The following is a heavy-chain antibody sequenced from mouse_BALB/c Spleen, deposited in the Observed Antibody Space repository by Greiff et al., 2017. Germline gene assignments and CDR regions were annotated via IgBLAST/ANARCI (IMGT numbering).Heavy chain of an antibody. CDR2: ISSGSSTI. J-gene: IGHJ2*01. D-gene: IGHD2-4*01. CDR3: ATYDYDNY. V-gene: IGHV5-17*02. CDR1: GFTFSSFG. Sequence: EVKLVESGGGLVQPGGSRKLSCAASGFTFSSFGMHWVRQAPEKGLEWVAYISSGSSTIYYADTVKGRFTISRDNPKNTLFLQMTSLRSEDTAMYYCATYDYDNYWGQGTTLTVSS.